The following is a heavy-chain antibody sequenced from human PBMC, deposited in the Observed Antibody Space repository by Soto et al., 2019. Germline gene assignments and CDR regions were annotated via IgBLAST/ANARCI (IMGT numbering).Heavy chain of an antibody. CDR3: AKDSDIAVAGILDY. CDR1: GFTFSSYA. Sequence: LSLTCASSGFTFSSYAMSWVRQAPGKGLEWVSAISGSGGSTYYADSVKGRFTISRDNSKNTLYLQMNSLRAEDTAVYYCAKDSDIAVAGILDYWGQGTLVTVSS. V-gene: IGHV3-23*01. D-gene: IGHD6-19*01. J-gene: IGHJ4*02. CDR2: ISGSGGST.